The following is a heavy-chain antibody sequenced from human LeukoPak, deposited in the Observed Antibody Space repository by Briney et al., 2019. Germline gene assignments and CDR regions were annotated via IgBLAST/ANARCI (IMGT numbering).Heavy chain of an antibody. V-gene: IGHV5-51*01. J-gene: IGHJ4*02. D-gene: IGHD3-3*01. Sequence: GASLKISCKSSGSIFTSYWIGWVRQMPGKGLEWMAIIYPGDSSIRYSPSFQGQVTISADKSITTISLQWNSLKAADTAMYSCPSQFGETWGQGTLVPVS. CDR1: GSIFTSYW. CDR2: IYPGDSSI. CDR3: PSQFGET.